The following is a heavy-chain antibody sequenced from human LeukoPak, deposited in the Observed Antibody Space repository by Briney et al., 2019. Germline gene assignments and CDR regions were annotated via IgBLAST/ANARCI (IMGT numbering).Heavy chain of an antibody. V-gene: IGHV4-61*08. CDR3: ARASGSGSYTGVYYFDY. CDR1: GGSISSGGYS. CDR2: IYYSGST. Sequence: PSQTLSLTCAVSGGSISSGGYSWSWIRQPPGKGLEWIGYIYYSGSTNYNPSLKSRVTISVDTSKNQFSLKLSSVTAADTAVYYCARASGSGSYTGVYYFDYWGQGTLVTVSS. D-gene: IGHD3-10*01. J-gene: IGHJ4*02.